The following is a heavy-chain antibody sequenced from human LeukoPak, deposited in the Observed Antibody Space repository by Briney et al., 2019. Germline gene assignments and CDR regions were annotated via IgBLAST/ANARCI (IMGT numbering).Heavy chain of an antibody. CDR3: AELGITMIGGV. Sequence: GGSLRLSCAASGFTFSTYGMSWVRQAPGKGLEWVSAISGSGGTYYADSVKGRFTISRDNAKNSLYLQMNSLRAEDTAVYYCAELGITMIGGVWGKGTTVTISS. D-gene: IGHD3-10*02. CDR1: GFTFSTYG. V-gene: IGHV3-23*01. J-gene: IGHJ6*04. CDR2: ISGSGGT.